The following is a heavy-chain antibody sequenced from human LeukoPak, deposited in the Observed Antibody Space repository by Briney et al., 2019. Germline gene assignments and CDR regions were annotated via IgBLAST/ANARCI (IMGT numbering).Heavy chain of an antibody. J-gene: IGHJ4*02. CDR1: GGSFSPYY. V-gene: IGHV4-34*01. CDR2: INHSGST. D-gene: IGHD2-21*02. CDR3: ARGGFYCGGDCYVDY. Sequence: MPSETLSLTCAVYGGSFSPYYWSWIRQPPGKGLEWIGEINHSGSTNYNPSLKSRVTISVDTSKNQFPLRLSSVTAADTAVYYCARGGFYCGGDCYVDYWGQGTLVTVSS.